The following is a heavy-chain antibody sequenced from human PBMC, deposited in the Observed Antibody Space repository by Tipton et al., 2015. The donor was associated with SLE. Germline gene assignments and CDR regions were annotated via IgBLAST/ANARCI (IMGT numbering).Heavy chain of an antibody. Sequence: TLSLTCSVSGGSIRTNSNFWAWIRQPPGKGPEWMGSVYHSGSTYYNPSLKRRVTILIDTSKNQFSLKLSSVTAADTAVYYCARQPVYYYYYMDVWGKGTTVTVSS. CDR3: ARQPVYYYYYMDV. V-gene: IGHV4-39*01. CDR1: GGSIRTNSNF. J-gene: IGHJ6*03. CDR2: VYHSGST.